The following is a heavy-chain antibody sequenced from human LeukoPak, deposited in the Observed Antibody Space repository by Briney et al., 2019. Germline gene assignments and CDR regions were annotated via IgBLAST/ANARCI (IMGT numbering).Heavy chain of an antibody. CDR2: IRSKTYGGTT. CDR3: TRASSSTWSYYYYYMDV. D-gene: IGHD6-13*01. J-gene: IGHJ6*03. V-gene: IGHV3-49*04. Sequence: LSGGSLRLSCTASGFTFGDYAMSWVRQAPGKGLEWVGFIRSKTYGGTTEYAASVKGRFTISRDDSKSIAYLQMNSLKTEDTAVYYCTRASSSTWSYYYYYMDVWGKGTTVTISS. CDR1: GFTFGDYA.